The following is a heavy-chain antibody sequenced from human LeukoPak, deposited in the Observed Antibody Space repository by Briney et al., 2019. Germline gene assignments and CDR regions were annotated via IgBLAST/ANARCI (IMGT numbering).Heavy chain of an antibody. V-gene: IGHV3-13*01. CDR3: ARVTKYYYYMDV. CDR1: GFTFSSYD. J-gene: IGHJ6*03. Sequence: PGGSLRLSCAASGFTFSSYDMHWVRQATGKGLEWVSAIGTAGDTYYPGSVKGRFTISRENAKNSLHLQMNSLRAGDTAVYYCARVTKYYYYMDVWGKGTTVTVSS. D-gene: IGHD1-1*01. CDR2: IGTAGDT.